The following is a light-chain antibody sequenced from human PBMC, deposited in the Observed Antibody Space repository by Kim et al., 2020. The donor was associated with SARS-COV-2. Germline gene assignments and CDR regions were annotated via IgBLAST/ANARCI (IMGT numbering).Light chain of an antibody. CDR1: QDISNH. Sequence: DIQMTQSPSSLSASIGDRVTITCQASQDISNHLNWYQQKPGKAPKLLIYDASKLETGAPSRFRGRGSGSDFTLTISSLQPEDIATYFCQQLDNLPYTFGQGTKLEI. CDR2: DAS. J-gene: IGKJ2*01. V-gene: IGKV1-33*01. CDR3: QQLDNLPYT.